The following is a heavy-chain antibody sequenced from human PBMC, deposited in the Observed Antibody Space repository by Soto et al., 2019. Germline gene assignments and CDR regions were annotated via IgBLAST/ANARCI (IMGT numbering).Heavy chain of an antibody. CDR3: AGPPHETHGS. V-gene: IGHV1-18*01. J-gene: IGHJ1*01. Sequence: ASVKVSCKASGYTFTNYGVSWVRQAPGQGLEWMGWIGGYKGNTNYAQKLQGRVTLTTDTSTSTAYMELRSLRSAADTAVYYCAGPPHETHGSWGQGTQVTVSS. CDR2: IGGYKGNT. CDR1: GYTFTNYG.